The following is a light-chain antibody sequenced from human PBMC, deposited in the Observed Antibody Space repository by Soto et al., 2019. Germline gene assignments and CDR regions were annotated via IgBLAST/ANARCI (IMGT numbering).Light chain of an antibody. V-gene: IGKV3-11*01. CDR3: PQRGDWPPLT. CDR2: GAS. Sequence: EIVLTQSPATLSLSPGERATLSCRASQSINNYLTWYQQKPGQSPRPLIYGASNRATGVPARFSGSGSGTDFTLTISSLEPDDFAVYYCPQRGDWPPLTFGGGTKVEIK. J-gene: IGKJ4*01. CDR1: QSINNY.